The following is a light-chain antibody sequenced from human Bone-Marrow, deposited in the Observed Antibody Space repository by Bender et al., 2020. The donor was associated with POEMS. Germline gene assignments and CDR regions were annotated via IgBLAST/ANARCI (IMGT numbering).Light chain of an antibody. V-gene: IGLV3-1*01. CDR3: QVWDDSSGHSWI. CDR1: KLGDKY. CDR2: DDN. J-gene: IGLJ2*01. Sequence: SYELTQPPSVSVSPGQTASITCSGDKLGDKYACWYQQKPGQSPVLVVYDDNDRPSVIPERFSGSISENTATLTITRVEAGDEADYYCQVWDDSSGHSWIFGGGTKLTVL.